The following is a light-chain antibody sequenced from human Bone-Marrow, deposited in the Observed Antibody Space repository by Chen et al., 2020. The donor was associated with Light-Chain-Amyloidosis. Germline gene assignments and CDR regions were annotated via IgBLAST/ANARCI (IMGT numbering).Light chain of an antibody. V-gene: IGLV1-44*01. CDR2: SNN. CDR1: NSNIGNNA. Sequence: QSVLTQPPSVSGTPGQRVTISCSGSNSNIGNNAVNWYQQPYPVTAPKLLIYSNNQRPSGVPDRFAGSMSGTSASLAISGLQPEDEAEYYCATWDDSLNGVMFGGGTKLTVL. CDR3: ATWDDSLNGVM. J-gene: IGLJ3*02.